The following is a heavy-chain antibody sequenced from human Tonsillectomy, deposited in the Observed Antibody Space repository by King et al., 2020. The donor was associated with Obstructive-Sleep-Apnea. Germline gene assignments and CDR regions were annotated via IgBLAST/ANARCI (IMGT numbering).Heavy chain of an antibody. CDR1: GFTFSSYS. J-gene: IGHJ6*02. CDR3: AXVXXXXYXXXXXXXXXYXXGXXV. V-gene: IGHV3-21*01. CDR2: IDSSSTYI. Sequence: VQLVESGGGLVKPGGSLRLSCAASGFTFSSYSMNWVRQAPGKGLQWVSSIDSSSTYIYYADSVKGRFTISRDNAKNSLFLQMNSLRAEDTAVYYCAXVXXXXYXXXXXXXXXYXXGXXVXGQGTTVTVSS. D-gene: IGHD3-9*01.